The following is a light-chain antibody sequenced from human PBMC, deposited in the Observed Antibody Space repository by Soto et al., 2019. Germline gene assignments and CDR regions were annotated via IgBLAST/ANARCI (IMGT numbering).Light chain of an antibody. Sequence: EIVLTQSPATLSLSPEERATLSCRASQSVSSYLAWYQQKPGQAPRLLISDASNRATGIPARFSGSGSGTDFTLTISSLEPEDFAVYYCQQRSNWHLFDQGTKLEIK. CDR2: DAS. V-gene: IGKV3-11*01. CDR1: QSVSSY. CDR3: QQRSNWHL. J-gene: IGKJ2*01.